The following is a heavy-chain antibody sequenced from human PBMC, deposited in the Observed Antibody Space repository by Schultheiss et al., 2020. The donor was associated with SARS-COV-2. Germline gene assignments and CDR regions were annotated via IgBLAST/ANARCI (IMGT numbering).Heavy chain of an antibody. D-gene: IGHD5-18*01. CDR2: ISGSGGST. Sequence: GESLKISCAASGFTFSSYVMSWVRQAPGKGLEWVSAISGSGGSTYYADSVKGRFTISRDNSKNTLYLQMNSLRAEDTAVYYCAKMDTAMVIGAFDIWGQGTMVTVSS. CDR1: GFTFSSYV. CDR3: AKMDTAMVIGAFDI. V-gene: IGHV3-23*01. J-gene: IGHJ3*02.